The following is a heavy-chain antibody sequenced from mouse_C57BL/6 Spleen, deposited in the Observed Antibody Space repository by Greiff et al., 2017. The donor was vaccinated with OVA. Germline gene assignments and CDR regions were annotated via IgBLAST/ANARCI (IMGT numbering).Heavy chain of an antibody. Sequence: EVQLQQSVAKLVRPGASVKLSCTASGFNIKNTYLHWVKQRPEQGLEWIGRLDPANGNTKYAPKFQGKAPITADPSSKPAYLQLSSLTSEDTAIYYCARSGEVYAMDYWGQGTSVTVSS. D-gene: IGHD3-1*01. CDR3: ARSGEVYAMDY. J-gene: IGHJ4*01. CDR2: LDPANGNT. CDR1: GFNIKNTY. V-gene: IGHV14-3*01.